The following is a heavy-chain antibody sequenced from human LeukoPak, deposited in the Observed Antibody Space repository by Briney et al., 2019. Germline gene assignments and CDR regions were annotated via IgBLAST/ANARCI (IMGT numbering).Heavy chain of an antibody. CDR1: GGSISSYY. J-gene: IGHJ6*02. CDR3: AAAVVPAAIEEVYYYYGMDV. V-gene: IGHV4-34*01. CDR2: INHSGST. D-gene: IGHD2-2*01. Sequence: SETLSLTCTVSGGSISSYYWSWIRQPPGKGLEWVGEINHSGSTNYNPSLKSRVTISVDTSKNQFSLKLSSVTAADTAVYYCAAAVVPAAIEEVYYYYGMDVWGQGTTVTVSS.